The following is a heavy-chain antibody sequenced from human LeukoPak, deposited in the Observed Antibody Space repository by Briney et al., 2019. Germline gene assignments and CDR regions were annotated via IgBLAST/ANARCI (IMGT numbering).Heavy chain of an antibody. CDR2: INHSGST. CDR3: ARGTDSSGWYDYYYYGMDV. D-gene: IGHD6-19*01. CDR1: GGSFSGYY. J-gene: IGHJ6*02. Sequence: SETLPLTCAVYGGSFSGYYWSWIRQPPGKGLEWIGEINHSGSTNYNPSLKSRVTISVDTSKNQFSLKLSSVTAADTAVYYCARGTDSSGWYDYYYYGMDVWGQGTTVTVSS. V-gene: IGHV4-34*01.